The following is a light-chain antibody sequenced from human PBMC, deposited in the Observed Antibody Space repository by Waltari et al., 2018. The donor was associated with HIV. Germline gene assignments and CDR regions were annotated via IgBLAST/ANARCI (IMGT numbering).Light chain of an antibody. CDR3: AAWDDSLNGWV. V-gene: IGLV1-44*01. CDR2: TTN. CDR1: SSNIGSNT. J-gene: IGLJ3*02. Sequence: QSVLTQPPSASGTPGQRVTISCSGSSSNIGSNTVNLYHQPPGTAPKLLIYTTNQRPSGVPDRFSGSKSGTSASLAISGLQSEDEADYYCAAWDDSLNGWVFGGGTKLTVL.